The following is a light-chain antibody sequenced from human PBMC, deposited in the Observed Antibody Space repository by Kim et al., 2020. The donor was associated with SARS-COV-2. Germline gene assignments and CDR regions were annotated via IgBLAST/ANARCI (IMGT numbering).Light chain of an antibody. J-gene: IGLJ3*02. Sequence: SSELTQDPAVSVALGQTVRITCQGDSLRNYYASWYQQKPGQAPILVIYGYNNRPSGIPDRFSGSSSGNTASLTITGAQAEDEADYYCNSRDSTDNHPYWVFGGGTQLTVL. CDR3: NSRDSTDNHPYWV. CDR2: GYN. V-gene: IGLV3-19*01. CDR1: SLRNYY.